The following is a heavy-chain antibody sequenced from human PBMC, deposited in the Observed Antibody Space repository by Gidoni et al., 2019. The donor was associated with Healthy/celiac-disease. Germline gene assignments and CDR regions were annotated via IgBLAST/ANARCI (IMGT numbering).Heavy chain of an antibody. Sequence: QVQLVQSGAEGKKPGSSVKVPCKASGCTFRSYAISWVRQAPGQGLEWMGGIIPIFGTANYAQKFQGRVTITADESTSTAYMELSSLRSEDTAVYYCARAERYSYGWHYYYGMDVWGQGTTVTVSS. V-gene: IGHV1-69*01. CDR1: GCTFRSYA. CDR2: IIPIFGTA. D-gene: IGHD5-18*01. J-gene: IGHJ6*02. CDR3: ARAERYSYGWHYYYGMDV.